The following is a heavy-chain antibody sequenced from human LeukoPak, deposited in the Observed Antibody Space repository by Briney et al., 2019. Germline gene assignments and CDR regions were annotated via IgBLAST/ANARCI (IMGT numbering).Heavy chain of an antibody. V-gene: IGHV7-4-1*02. J-gene: IGHJ4*02. CDR2: INTNTGNP. Sequence: ASVKVSCKASGYTFTNYGITWVRQAPGQGLEWMGWINTNTGNPTYAQGFTGRFVFSLDTSVSTAYLQISSLKAEDTAVYYCARCVYYYGSGSSEFDYWGQGTLVTVSS. CDR1: GYTFTNYG. D-gene: IGHD3-10*01. CDR3: ARCVYYYGSGSSEFDY.